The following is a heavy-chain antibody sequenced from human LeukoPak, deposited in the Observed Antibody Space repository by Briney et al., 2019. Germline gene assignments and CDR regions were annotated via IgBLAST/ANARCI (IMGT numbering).Heavy chain of an antibody. CDR2: IYYSGST. Sequence: SETLSLTCTVSGDSIRSYYWSWIRRPPGKGLEWIGYIYYSGSTKYNPSLKSRVTISVDTSKNQFSLKLSSVTAADTAVYYCARLPYCSTTSCYYWFDPWGQGTLVTVSS. J-gene: IGHJ5*02. CDR1: GDSIRSYY. D-gene: IGHD2-2*01. CDR3: ARLPYCSTTSCYYWFDP. V-gene: IGHV4-59*08.